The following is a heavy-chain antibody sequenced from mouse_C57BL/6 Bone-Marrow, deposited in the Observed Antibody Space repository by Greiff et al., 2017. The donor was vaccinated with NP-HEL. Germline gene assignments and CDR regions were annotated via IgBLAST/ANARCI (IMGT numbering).Heavy chain of an antibody. Sequence: VQLQQPGAELVMPGASVKLSCKASGYTFTSYWMHWVKQRPGQGLEWIGEIDPSDSYTNYNQKFKGKSTLTVDKSSSTAYMQLSSLTSEDSAVYYCARWEYYGSSYWYFDVWGTGTTVTVSS. D-gene: IGHD1-1*01. CDR2: IDPSDSYT. CDR3: ARWEYYGSSYWYFDV. V-gene: IGHV1-69*01. CDR1: GYTFTSYW. J-gene: IGHJ1*03.